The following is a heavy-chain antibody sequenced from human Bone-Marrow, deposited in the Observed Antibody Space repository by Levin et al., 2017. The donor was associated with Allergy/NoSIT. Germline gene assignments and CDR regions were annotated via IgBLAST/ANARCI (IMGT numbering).Heavy chain of an antibody. CDR2: LYPSGST. Sequence: GSLRLSCTVSGDSISDYYWSWIRQPAGKGLEWIGRLYPSGSTNYNPSLKSRVTMSVDTSKNQFSLKLRSVTAADTAVYYCARDGQWLEAIDSWGQGSLVTVSS. CDR1: GDSISDYY. J-gene: IGHJ4*02. V-gene: IGHV4-4*07. CDR3: ARDGQWLEAIDS. D-gene: IGHD6-19*01.